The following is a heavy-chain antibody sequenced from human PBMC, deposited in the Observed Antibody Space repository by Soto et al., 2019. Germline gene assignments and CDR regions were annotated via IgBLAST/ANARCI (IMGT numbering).Heavy chain of an antibody. D-gene: IGHD2-2*01. V-gene: IGHV3-30*18. CDR3: AKDSGVPGVVVPAAMPSV. CDR1: GFTFSSYG. J-gene: IGHJ4*02. CDR2: ISYDGSNK. Sequence: GGSLRLSCAASGFTFSSYGMHWVRQAPGKGLEWVAVISYDGSNKYYADSVKGRFTISRDNSKNTLYLQMNSLRAEDTAVYYCAKDSGVPGVVVPAAMPSVWGQGTLVTVSS.